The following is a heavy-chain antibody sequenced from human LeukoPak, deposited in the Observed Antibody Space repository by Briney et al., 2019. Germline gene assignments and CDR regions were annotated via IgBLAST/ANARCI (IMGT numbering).Heavy chain of an antibody. J-gene: IGHJ4*02. V-gene: IGHV3-30-3*01. Sequence: GESLRLSCAASGFTFSSYAMHWVRQAPGKGLEWVAVISYDGSNKYYADSVKGRFTISRDNSKNTLYLQMNSLRAEDTAVYYCATSARTYLGSSLDYWGQGTPVTVSS. CDR2: ISYDGSNK. D-gene: IGHD2-15*01. CDR3: ATSARTYLGSSLDY. CDR1: GFTFSSYA.